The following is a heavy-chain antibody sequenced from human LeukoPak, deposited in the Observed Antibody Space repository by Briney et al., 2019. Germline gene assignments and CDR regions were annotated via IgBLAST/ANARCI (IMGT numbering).Heavy chain of an antibody. J-gene: IGHJ3*02. D-gene: IGHD2-21*02. CDR2: ISAYNGNT. CDR3: ASSIYCGGDCYAFDI. Sequence: ASVKVSCKASGYSFTSYYMHWVRQAPGQGLEWMGWISAYNGNTNYAQKLQGRVTMTTDTSTSTAYMELRSLRSDDTAVYYCASSIYCGGDCYAFDIWGQGTMVTVSS. CDR1: GYSFTSYY. V-gene: IGHV1-18*04.